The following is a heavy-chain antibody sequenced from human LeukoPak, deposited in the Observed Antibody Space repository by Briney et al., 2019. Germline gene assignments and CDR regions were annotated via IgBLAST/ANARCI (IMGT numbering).Heavy chain of an antibody. Sequence: GGSLRLSCAASGFTFSSYAMSWVRQAPGKGLEWVSAISGSGGSTYYADSVKGRFTISRDNSKNTLYLQMNSLRAEDTAVYYCTRDPNYYDSSPRCFDLWGRGTLVTVSS. J-gene: IGHJ2*01. CDR1: GFTFSSYA. V-gene: IGHV3-23*01. D-gene: IGHD3-22*01. CDR3: TRDPNYYDSSPRCFDL. CDR2: ISGSGGST.